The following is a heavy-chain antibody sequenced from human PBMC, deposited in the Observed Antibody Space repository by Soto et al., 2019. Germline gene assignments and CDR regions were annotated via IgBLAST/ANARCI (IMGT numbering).Heavy chain of an antibody. CDR2: IYYSGST. V-gene: IGHV4-39*02. Sequence: PSETLSLTCTVSGVSISSSSYYWGWIRQPPGKGLEWIGSIYYSGSTYYNPSLKSRVTISVDTSKNQFSLKLSSVTAADTAVYYCAREERDYLDSSGSLGYWGQGTLVTVPQ. CDR1: GVSISSSSYY. CDR3: AREERDYLDSSGSLGY. J-gene: IGHJ4*02. D-gene: IGHD3-22*01.